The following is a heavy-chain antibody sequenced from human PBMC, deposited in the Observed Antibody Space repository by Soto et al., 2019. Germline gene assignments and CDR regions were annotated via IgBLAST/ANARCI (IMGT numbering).Heavy chain of an antibody. D-gene: IGHD3-3*01. CDR3: ARRDYDFWSGYDYMDV. V-gene: IGHV1-8*01. Sequence: ASVKVSCKASGYTFTSYDINWVRQATGQGLEWMGWMNPNSGNTGYAQKFQGRVTMTRNTSISTAYMELSSLRSEDTAVYYCARRDYDFWSGYDYMDVWGKGTTVTVS. CDR2: MNPNSGNT. J-gene: IGHJ6*03. CDR1: GYTFTSYD.